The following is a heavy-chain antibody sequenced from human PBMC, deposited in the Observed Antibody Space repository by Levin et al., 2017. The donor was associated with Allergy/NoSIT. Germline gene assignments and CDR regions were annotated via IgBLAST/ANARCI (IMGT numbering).Heavy chain of an antibody. J-gene: IGHJ6*02. CDR3: ARGGNNRNFRGLDV. CDR2: INAGNGDT. CDR1: EYIFTSYG. D-gene: IGHD1-14*01. Sequence: GESLKISCQASEYIFTSYGIHWVRQAPGQGLEWMGWINAGNGDTKYSQRFQDRVIITRDTYATTVYMELNSLTSEDTAVYYCARGGNNRNFRGLDVWGQGTTVTVSS. V-gene: IGHV1-3*01.